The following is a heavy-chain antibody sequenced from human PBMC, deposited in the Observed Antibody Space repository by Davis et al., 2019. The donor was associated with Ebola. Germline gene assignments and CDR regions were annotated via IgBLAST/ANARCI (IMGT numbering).Heavy chain of an antibody. CDR1: GGSISSGGYY. CDR2: IYYSGST. CDR3: ARGWGYCSGGSCPQFDY. Sequence: MPSETLSLTCTVSGGSISSGGYYWSWIRQHPGKGLEWIGYIYYSGSTYYNPSLKSRVTISVDTSKNQFSLKLSSVTAADTAVYYCARGWGYCSGGSCPQFDYWGQGTLVTVS. V-gene: IGHV4-31*03. D-gene: IGHD2-15*01. J-gene: IGHJ4*02.